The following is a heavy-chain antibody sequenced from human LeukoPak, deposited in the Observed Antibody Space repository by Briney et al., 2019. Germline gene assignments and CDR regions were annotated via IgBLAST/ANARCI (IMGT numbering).Heavy chain of an antibody. V-gene: IGHV1-2*02. CDR2: INPNSGGT. Sequence: GASVKVSCKASGYTFTDYYIHWVRLAPGQGLEWMGWINPNSGGTNYAQKFQGRVTMTRDTSISTAYMELSRLRSDDTAVYYCAGFRRDYYYYYGMDVWGQGTTVTVSS. J-gene: IGHJ6*02. CDR3: AGFRRDYYYYYGMDV. CDR1: GYTFTDYY.